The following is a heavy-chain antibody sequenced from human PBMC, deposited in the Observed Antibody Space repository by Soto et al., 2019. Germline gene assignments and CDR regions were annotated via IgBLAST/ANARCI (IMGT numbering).Heavy chain of an antibody. CDR3: ARHYYYDSSGYYQPSFFFDY. Sequence: PSATLSLTCTVSGGSISSGGYYWSWIRQHPGKGLEWIGYIYYSGSTYYNPSLKSRVTISVDTSKNQFSLKLSSVTAADTAVYYCARHYYYDSSGYYQPSFFFDYWGQGTLVTVSS. CDR1: GGSISSGGYY. D-gene: IGHD3-22*01. CDR2: IYYSGST. V-gene: IGHV4-31*03. J-gene: IGHJ4*02.